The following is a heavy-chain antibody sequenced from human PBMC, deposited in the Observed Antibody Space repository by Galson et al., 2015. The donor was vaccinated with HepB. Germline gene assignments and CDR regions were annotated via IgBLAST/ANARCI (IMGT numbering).Heavy chain of an antibody. CDR1: GFTFSSYT. CDR2: IGSSGNYI. J-gene: IGHJ4*02. V-gene: IGHV3-21*01. Sequence: SLRLSCAASGFTFSSYTMNWVRQAPGKGLEWVSSIGSSGNYIFYGDSVKGRFTISRDNAKNSLFLQMNSLRAEDTAVYYCARGYEDLPFWGQETLVTVSS. D-gene: IGHD2-15*01. CDR3: ARGYEDLPF.